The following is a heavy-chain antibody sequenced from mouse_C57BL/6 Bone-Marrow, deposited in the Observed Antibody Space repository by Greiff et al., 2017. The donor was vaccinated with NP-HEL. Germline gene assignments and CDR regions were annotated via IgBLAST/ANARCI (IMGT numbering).Heavy chain of an antibody. CDR1: GYTFTSYW. CDR2: IDPSDSET. D-gene: IGHD1-1*01. J-gene: IGHJ1*03. CDR3: ARGFSMYYYGSDWYFDV. Sequence: QVQLQQPGAELVRPGSSVKLSCKASGYTFTSYWMHWVKQRPIQGLEWIGNIDPSDSETHYNQKFKDKATLTVDKSSSTAYMQLSSLTSEDSAVYYCARGFSMYYYGSDWYFDVWGTGTTVTVSS. V-gene: IGHV1-52*01.